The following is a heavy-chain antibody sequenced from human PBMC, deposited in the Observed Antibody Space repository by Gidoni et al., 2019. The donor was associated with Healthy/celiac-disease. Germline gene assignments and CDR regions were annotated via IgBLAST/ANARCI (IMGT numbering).Heavy chain of an antibody. CDR3: TRIGGNSGVDY. D-gene: IGHD2-21*02. V-gene: IGHV3-73*01. Sequence: EVQLVESGGGLVQPGGSLNLSCAASGFTFSGSAMHWVRQASGKGLEWVGRIRSKANSYATAYAASVKGRFTISRDDSKNTAYLQMNSLKTEDTAVYYCTRIGGNSGVDYWGQGTLVTVSS. J-gene: IGHJ4*02. CDR2: IRSKANSYAT. CDR1: GFTFSGSA.